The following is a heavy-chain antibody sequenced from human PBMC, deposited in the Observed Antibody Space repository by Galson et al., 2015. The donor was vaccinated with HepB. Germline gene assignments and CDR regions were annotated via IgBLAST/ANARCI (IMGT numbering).Heavy chain of an antibody. CDR3: ARGDSSSWHFDY. D-gene: IGHD6-13*01. CDR2: IKQDGSEK. J-gene: IGHJ4*02. Sequence: SLRLSCAASGFTFSSYWMSRVRQAPGKGLEWVANIKQDGSEKYYVDSVEGRFTIPRDNAKNSLYLQMNSLRAEDTAVYYCARGDSSSWHFDYWGQGTLVTVSS. V-gene: IGHV3-7*04. CDR1: GFTFSSYW.